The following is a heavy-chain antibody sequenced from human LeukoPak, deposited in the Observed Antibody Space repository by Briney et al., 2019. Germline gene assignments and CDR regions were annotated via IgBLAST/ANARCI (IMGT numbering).Heavy chain of an antibody. J-gene: IGHJ4*02. CDR3: ARGSLSKYYFDY. CDR2: INPKSGGT. V-gene: IGHV1-2*02. CDR1: GYTFTGYY. D-gene: IGHD6-13*01. Sequence: ASVKVSCKAFGYTFTGYYMHWVRQAPGQGLEWMGWINPKSGGTNYAQKFQGRVTMARDTSISTAYMELSRLRSDDTAVYYCARGSLSKYYFDYWGQGTLVTISS.